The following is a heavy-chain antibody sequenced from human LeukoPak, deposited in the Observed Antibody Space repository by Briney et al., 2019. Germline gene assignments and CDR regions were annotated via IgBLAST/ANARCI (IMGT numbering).Heavy chain of an antibody. D-gene: IGHD3-22*01. CDR2: INHSGST. V-gene: IGHV4-34*01. Sequence: PSETLSLTCAVYGGSFSGYYWSWIRQPPGKGLEWIGEINHSGSTNYNPSLKSRVTISVDTSKNQFSLKLSSVTAADTAVYYCARGSDYRSGGDPYYYDSSGHYHVHFDYWGQGTLVTVSS. CDR1: GGSFSGYY. J-gene: IGHJ4*02. CDR3: ARGSDYRSGGDPYYYDSSGHYHVHFDY.